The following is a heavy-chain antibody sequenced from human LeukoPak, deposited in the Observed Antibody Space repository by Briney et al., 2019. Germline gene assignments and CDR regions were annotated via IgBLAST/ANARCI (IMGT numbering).Heavy chain of an antibody. V-gene: IGHV1-2*02. Sequence: ASVKVSCKASGYTFTGYYMHWVRQAPGQGLEWMGWINPNSGGTNYAQKFQGRVTMTRDTSISTAYMELSRLRSDDTAVYYCARTARATKGRAPDYWAREPWSPSPQ. J-gene: IGHJ4*02. D-gene: IGHD1-26*01. CDR3: ARTARATKGRAPDY. CDR2: INPNSGGT. CDR1: GYTFTGYY.